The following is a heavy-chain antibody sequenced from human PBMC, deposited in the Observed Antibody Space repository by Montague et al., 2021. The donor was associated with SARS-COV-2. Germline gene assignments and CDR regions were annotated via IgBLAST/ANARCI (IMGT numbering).Heavy chain of an antibody. D-gene: IGHD2-21*01. CDR1: GERLSSDSLS. CDR3: ARKIDSSFDV. J-gene: IGHJ3*01. CDR2: TYYRSKWYN. Sequence: VSPGERLSSDSLSWHWLRQSPSRGLEWLASTYYRSKWYNDSAPSVSGRATVKPDTSRNQFSLHLDSVTPEDTTLYFCARKIDSSFDVWGKGTMVIVSS. V-gene: IGHV6-1*01.